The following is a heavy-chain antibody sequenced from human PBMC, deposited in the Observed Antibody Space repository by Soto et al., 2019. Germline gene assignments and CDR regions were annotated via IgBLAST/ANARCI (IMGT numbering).Heavy chain of an antibody. CDR3: ARVYRITMVRGELSEY. V-gene: IGHV1-18*01. CDR1: GYTFTSYG. CDR2: ISAYNGNT. D-gene: IGHD3-10*01. Sequence: QVQLVQSGAEVKKPGASVKVSCKASGYTFTSYGISWVRQAPGQGLERMGWISAYNGNTNYAQKLQGRVTMTTDTSTSTAYMELRSLRSDDTAVYYCARVYRITMVRGELSEYWGQGTLVTVSS. J-gene: IGHJ4*02.